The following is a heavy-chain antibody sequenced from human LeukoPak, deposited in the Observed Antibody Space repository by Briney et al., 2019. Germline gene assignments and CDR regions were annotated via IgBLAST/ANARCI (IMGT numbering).Heavy chain of an antibody. V-gene: IGHV1-46*03. D-gene: IGHD3-3*01. J-gene: IGHJ4*02. CDR3: ARGFWSGYDGYFFDY. CDR1: GYTFTSYY. Sequence: ASVKVSCKASGYTFTSYYMHWVRQAPGQGLEWMGIINPSGGSTSYAQKFQGRVTVTRDTSTSTVYMELSSLRSEDTAVYYCARGFWSGYDGYFFDYWGQGTLVTVSS. CDR2: INPSGGST.